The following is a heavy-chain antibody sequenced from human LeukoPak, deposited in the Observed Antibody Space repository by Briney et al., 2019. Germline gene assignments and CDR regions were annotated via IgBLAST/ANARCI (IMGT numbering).Heavy chain of an antibody. J-gene: IGHJ4*02. CDR2: IYYSGST. D-gene: IGHD3-10*01. CDR3: ARVKSMVSDY. V-gene: IGHV4-59*12. CDR1: GGSISSYY. Sequence: SETLSLTCTVSGGSISSYYWSWIRQPPGKGLEWIGYIYYSGSTYYNPSLKSRVTISVDTSKNQFSLKLSSVTAADTAVYYCARVKSMVSDYWGQGTLVTVSS.